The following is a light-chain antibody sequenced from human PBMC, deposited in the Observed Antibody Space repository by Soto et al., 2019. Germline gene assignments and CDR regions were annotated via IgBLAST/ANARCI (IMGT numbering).Light chain of an antibody. CDR1: SSDVGGYNY. J-gene: IGLJ1*01. V-gene: IGLV2-14*01. Sequence: QSVLTQPDSVSGSPGQSSTISCTGTSSDVGGYNYVSWYQQHPGKAPKLMIYEVSNRPSGVSNRFSGSKSGNTASLTISGLQAEDEADYYCSSYTSSSTLVFGTGTKVTVL. CDR2: EVS. CDR3: SSYTSSSTLV.